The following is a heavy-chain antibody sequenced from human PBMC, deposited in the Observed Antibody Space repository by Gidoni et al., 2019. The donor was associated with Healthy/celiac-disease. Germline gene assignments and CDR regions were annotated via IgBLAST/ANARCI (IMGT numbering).Heavy chain of an antibody. Sequence: QVQLQESGPGLVKPSETLSLTCTVPGGSISSYYWSWIRQPPGKGLEWIGYIYYSGSTNYNPSLKSRVTISVDTSKNQFSLKLSSVTAADTAVYYCARSSGSNWFDPWGQGTLVTVSS. D-gene: IGHD3-22*01. V-gene: IGHV4-59*01. CDR1: GGSISSYY. CDR2: IYYSGST. J-gene: IGHJ5*02. CDR3: ARSSGSNWFDP.